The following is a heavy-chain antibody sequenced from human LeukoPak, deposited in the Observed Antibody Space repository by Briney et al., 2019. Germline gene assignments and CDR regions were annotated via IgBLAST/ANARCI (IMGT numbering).Heavy chain of an antibody. Sequence: GESLKISCKGSGYSFTSYWIGWVRHMPGKGRGWMGIIYPGDSDTRYSPSFQGQVTISADKSISTTYLQWSSLKASDTAMYYCARPSYSSSWLPFDYWGQGTLVTVSS. D-gene: IGHD6-13*01. J-gene: IGHJ4*02. CDR1: GYSFTSYW. CDR3: ARPSYSSSWLPFDY. CDR2: IYPGDSDT. V-gene: IGHV5-51*01.